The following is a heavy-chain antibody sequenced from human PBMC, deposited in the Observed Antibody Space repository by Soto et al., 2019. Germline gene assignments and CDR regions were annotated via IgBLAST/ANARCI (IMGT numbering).Heavy chain of an antibody. CDR1: GYTLTELS. V-gene: IGHV1-24*01. Sequence: ASVKVSCKVSGYTLTELSMHWVRQAPGKGLEWMGGFDPEDGETIYAQKFQGRVTMTEDTSTDTAYMELSSLRSEDTAVYYCATDLSADTAMLGMFDYWGQGTLVTVSS. J-gene: IGHJ4*02. CDR2: FDPEDGET. CDR3: ATDLSADTAMLGMFDY. D-gene: IGHD5-18*01.